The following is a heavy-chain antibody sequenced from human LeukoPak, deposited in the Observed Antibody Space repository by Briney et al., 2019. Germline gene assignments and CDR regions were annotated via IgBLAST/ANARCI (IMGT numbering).Heavy chain of an antibody. CDR1: GGSIRSSSYY. Sequence: SETLSLTCTVSGGSIRSSSYYWGWIRQPPGKGLEWIGSIYYSGSAYYNPSLKSRVTISIDTSKNHFSLERSSVTTADTAVYYCASATSSSSSWLIYWGQGTLVTVSS. CDR2: IYYSGSA. V-gene: IGHV4-39*01. CDR3: ASATSSSSSWLIY. D-gene: IGHD6-13*01. J-gene: IGHJ4*02.